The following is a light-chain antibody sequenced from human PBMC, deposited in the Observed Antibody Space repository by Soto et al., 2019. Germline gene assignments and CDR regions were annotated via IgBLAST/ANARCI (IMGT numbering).Light chain of an antibody. CDR1: SSDVGGHNY. Sequence: QPVLTQPPSASGSPGQSVTISCTGTSSDVGGHNYVSWYQQHPGKAPKLLIYEVSQRPSGVPDRFSGSKSGSTASLTVSGLQAEDEADYYCSSYAGSSNYVFGTGTNVTVL. CDR3: SSYAGSSNYV. J-gene: IGLJ1*01. V-gene: IGLV2-8*01. CDR2: EVS.